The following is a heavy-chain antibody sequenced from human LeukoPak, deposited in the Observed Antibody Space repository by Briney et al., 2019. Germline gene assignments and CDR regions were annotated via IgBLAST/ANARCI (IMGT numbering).Heavy chain of an antibody. CDR1: GFTSSSYW. J-gene: IGHJ6*02. CDR3: ARDPFRGYSSGWSGPYYYYGMDV. CDR2: IKHDGSEK. D-gene: IGHD6-19*01. V-gene: IGHV3-7*01. Sequence: GGSLRLSCAASGFTSSSYWTSWVPQAPGEGLEWVANIKHDGSEKYYVDSVKGRFTISRDNAKNSLYLQMNSLRAEDTAVYYCARDPFRGYSSGWSGPYYYYGMDVWGQGTTVTVSS.